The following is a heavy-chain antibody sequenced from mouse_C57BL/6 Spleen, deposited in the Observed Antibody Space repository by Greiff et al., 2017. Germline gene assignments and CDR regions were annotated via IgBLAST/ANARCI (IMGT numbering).Heavy chain of an antibody. CDR3: ARRITTVVAPFDY. CDR1: GFTFPSYW. J-gene: IGHJ2*01. D-gene: IGHD1-1*01. Sequence: VKLQQPGAELVSPGSSVPLSCKASGFTFPSYWMDWVKQRPGQGLEWIGNIYPFDSQTQYNQKFKDKATLAIAKSSSTSYMQLSSLTSEDSAVYYCARRITTVVAPFDYWGQGTTLTVSS. V-gene: IGHV1-61*01. CDR2: IYPFDSQT.